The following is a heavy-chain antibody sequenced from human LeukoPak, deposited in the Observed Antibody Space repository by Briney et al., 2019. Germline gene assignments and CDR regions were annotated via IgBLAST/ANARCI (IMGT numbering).Heavy chain of an antibody. V-gene: IGHV1-8*01. D-gene: IGHD2-2*03. J-gene: IGHJ5*02. CDR3: ARGPPDGYCSSTSCYWSWFDP. CDR1: GYTFTSYD. CDR2: MNPNSGNT. Sequence: GASAKVSCKASGYTFTSYDINWVRQATGQGLEWMGWMNPNSGNTGYAQKFQGRVTMTRNTSMSTAYMELSSLRSEDTAVYYCARGPPDGYCSSTSCYWSWFDPWGQGTLVTVSS.